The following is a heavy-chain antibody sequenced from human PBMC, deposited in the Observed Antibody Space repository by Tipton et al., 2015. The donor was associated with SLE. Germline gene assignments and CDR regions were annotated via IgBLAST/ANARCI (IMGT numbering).Heavy chain of an antibody. V-gene: IGHV1-18*01. D-gene: IGHD3-16*01. CDR1: GYTFTSYR. Sequence: QLVQSGAEVKKPGASVTVSCKAPGYTFTSYRITWVRQAPGQGLEWMGWISGYKGNTNYEQKLQGRVTMTTDTSTSTAYMELRSLRSDATAVYYCARLGDWDQYYYIDVWVKGTAVTVSS. CDR3: ARLGDWDQYYYIDV. J-gene: IGHJ6*03. CDR2: ISGYKGNT.